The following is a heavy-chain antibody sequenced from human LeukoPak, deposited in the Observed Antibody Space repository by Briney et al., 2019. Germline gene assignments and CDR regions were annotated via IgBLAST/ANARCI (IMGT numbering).Heavy chain of an antibody. CDR3: AVGITILGVAASFDS. D-gene: IGHD3-3*01. J-gene: IGHJ4*02. Sequence: SETLSLTCAVYGASYNAYYWSWIRQPPGKGREWIGEIDHRGTATYNPSPTSRLSISADASKNQFSLKLNPVTAADTAVYYCAVGITILGVAASFDSWGQGNLVIVSS. CDR1: GASYNAYY. CDR2: IDHRGTA. V-gene: IGHV4-34*01.